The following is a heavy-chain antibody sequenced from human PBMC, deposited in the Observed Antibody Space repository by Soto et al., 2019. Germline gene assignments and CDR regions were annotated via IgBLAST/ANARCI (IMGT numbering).Heavy chain of an antibody. Sequence: QVQRVQSGAEVRKPGSSVQVSCKASGGTFYTYTFSWVRQAPGQGLEWMGSITPIYPTTNYAEKFQGRLTVTADCSTSTAYMELSSLTSDDTAVYYCARIPRYSFPTSDDLDSWGQGTLVTVSS. CDR3: ARIPRYSFPTSDDLDS. CDR2: ITPIYPTT. D-gene: IGHD5-18*01. J-gene: IGHJ4*02. V-gene: IGHV1-69*15. CDR1: GGTFYTYT.